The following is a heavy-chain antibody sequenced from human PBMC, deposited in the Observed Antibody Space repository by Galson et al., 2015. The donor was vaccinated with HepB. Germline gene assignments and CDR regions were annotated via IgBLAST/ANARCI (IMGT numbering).Heavy chain of an antibody. CDR2: INPNSGGT. CDR3: ARESIAANYYYYGMDV. D-gene: IGHD6-6*01. CDR1: RYTFTGYY. Sequence: SVKVSCKASRYTFTGYYMHWVRQAPGQGLEWMGWINPNSGGTNYAQKFQGRVTMTRDTSISTAYMELSRLRSDDTAVYYCARESIAANYYYYGMDVWGQGTTVTVSS. V-gene: IGHV1-2*02. J-gene: IGHJ6*02.